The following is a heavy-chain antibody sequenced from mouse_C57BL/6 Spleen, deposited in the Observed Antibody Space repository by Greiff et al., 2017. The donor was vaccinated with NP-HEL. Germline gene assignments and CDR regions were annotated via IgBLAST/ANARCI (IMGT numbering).Heavy chain of an antibody. CDR2: ISDGGSYT. CDR1: GFTFSSYA. Sequence: DVKLVESGGGLVKPGGSPKLSCAASGFTFSSYAMSWVRQTPEKRLEWVATISDGGSYTYYPDNVKGRFTISRDNAKNNLYLQMSHLKSEDTAMYYWARDPVRVVAPYAMDYWGQGTSVTVSS. V-gene: IGHV5-4*01. D-gene: IGHD1-1*01. CDR3: ARDPVRVVAPYAMDY. J-gene: IGHJ4*01.